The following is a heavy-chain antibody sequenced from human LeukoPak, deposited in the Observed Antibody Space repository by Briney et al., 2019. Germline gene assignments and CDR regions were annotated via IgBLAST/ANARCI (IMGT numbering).Heavy chain of an antibody. CDR2: ISSNGGST. V-gene: IGHV3-64*01. Sequence: GGSLRLSCAASGFTFSSYAMHWVRQAPGKGLEYVSAISSNGGSTYYANSVKGRFTISRDNSKNTLYLQMGSLRAEDMAVYYCARSPTYDFWSGYYTGLPNYYMDVWGKGTTVTVS. J-gene: IGHJ6*03. CDR3: ARSPTYDFWSGYYTGLPNYYMDV. CDR1: GFTFSSYA. D-gene: IGHD3-3*01.